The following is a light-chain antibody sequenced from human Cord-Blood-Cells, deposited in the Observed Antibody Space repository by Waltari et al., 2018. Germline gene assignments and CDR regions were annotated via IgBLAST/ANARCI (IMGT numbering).Light chain of an antibody. V-gene: IGLV3-1*01. CDR2: QDS. CDR1: KLGDKY. CDR3: QAWDSSTVV. Sequence: SYELTQPPSVSVSPGQTASITCAGDKLGDKYACWYQQKPGQSPVLVISQDSKRPSGIPERFSGSNSGNTATLTISGSQAMDEADYYCQAWDSSTVVFGGGPKLTVL. J-gene: IGLJ2*01.